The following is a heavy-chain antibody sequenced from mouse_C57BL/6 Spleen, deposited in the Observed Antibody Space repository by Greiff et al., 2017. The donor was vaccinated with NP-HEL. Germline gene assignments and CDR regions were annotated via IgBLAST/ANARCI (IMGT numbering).Heavy chain of an antibody. J-gene: IGHJ4*01. CDR1: GYTFTSYW. D-gene: IGHD1-1*01. V-gene: IGHV1-64*01. CDR2: IHPNSGST. CDR3: ARRYYGSSYDAMDY. Sequence: QVQLQQPGAELVKPGASVKLSCKASGYTFTSYWMHWVKQRPGQGLEWIGMIHPNSGSTNYNEKFKSKATLTVDKSSSSAYMQLISLTSEDSAVYYCARRYYGSSYDAMDYWGQGTSVTVSS.